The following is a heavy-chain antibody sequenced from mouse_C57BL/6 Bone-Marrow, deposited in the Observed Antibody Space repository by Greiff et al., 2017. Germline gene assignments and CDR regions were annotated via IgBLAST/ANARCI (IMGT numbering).Heavy chain of an antibody. D-gene: IGHD2-4*01. CDR1: GYTFTSYG. CDR3: ARERYDYDGCAY. Sequence: QVQLQQSGAELARPGASVKLSCKASGYTFTSYGISWVKQRTGQGLEWIGEIYPRSGNTYYNEKFKGKATLTADKSSSTAYMALRSLTSEDSAVYVCARERYDYDGCAYWGQGTLVTVSA. V-gene: IGHV1-81*01. J-gene: IGHJ3*01. CDR2: IYPRSGNT.